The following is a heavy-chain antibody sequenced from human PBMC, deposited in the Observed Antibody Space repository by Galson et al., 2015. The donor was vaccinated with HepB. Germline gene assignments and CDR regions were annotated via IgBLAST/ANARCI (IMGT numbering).Heavy chain of an antibody. CDR1: GYTFTSYA. V-gene: IGHV1-3*01. CDR2: INAGNGNT. Sequence: SVKVSCKASGYTFTSYAMHWVRQAPGQRLEWMGWINAGNGNTKYSQKFQGRVTITRDTSASTAYMELSSLRSEDTAVYYCARDSHTYDFWSGSPLYYYYMDVWGKGTTVTVSS. D-gene: IGHD3-3*01. CDR3: ARDSHTYDFWSGSPLYYYYMDV. J-gene: IGHJ6*03.